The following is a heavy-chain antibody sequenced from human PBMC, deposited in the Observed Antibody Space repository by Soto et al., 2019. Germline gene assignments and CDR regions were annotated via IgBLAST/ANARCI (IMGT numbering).Heavy chain of an antibody. D-gene: IGHD3-3*01. V-gene: IGHV3-23*01. J-gene: IGHJ4*02. CDR1: GFSFASFA. Sequence: SGGSLRLSCTTSGFSFASFAMTWVRQAPGKGLGWVATISGSDGKTYYADSVKGRFSISRDTSRNTLYLQMDSLRADDTAIYYCAKWSYLDYWGQGTRVTVS. CDR3: AKWSYLDY. CDR2: ISGSDGKT.